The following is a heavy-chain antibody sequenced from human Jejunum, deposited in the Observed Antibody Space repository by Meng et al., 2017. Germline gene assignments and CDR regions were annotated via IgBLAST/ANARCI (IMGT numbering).Heavy chain of an antibody. CDR3: ARSRDYAHDY. CDR2: INPNSGNT. CDR1: GYSFIAYY. J-gene: IGHJ4*02. D-gene: IGHD4-17*01. V-gene: IGHV1-2*06. Sequence: LVHSWGEVKKLGALVEVSCKASGYSFIAYYMHWVRQAPGQGLEWVGRINPNSGNTNYAQKVQGRVTLTTDTSTTTAYMELRSLRSDDTAVYYCARSRDYAHDYWGQGTLVTVSS.